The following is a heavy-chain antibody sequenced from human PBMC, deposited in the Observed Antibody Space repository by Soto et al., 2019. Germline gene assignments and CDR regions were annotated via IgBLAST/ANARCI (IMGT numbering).Heavy chain of an antibody. CDR3: ASGNCSGDTCFFVGTH. Sequence: EVQLAESGGGLVQPGGSLRLSCAASGFIFNSHWMHWVRQAPGKGLVWVARINSGGSRTNYADSVKGRFTISRDNAKDTLYLDMNSLRVEDTAIYYCASGNCSGDTCFFVGTHWGQGTLVTVAS. V-gene: IGHV3-74*01. D-gene: IGHD2-21*02. J-gene: IGHJ4*02. CDR2: INSGGSRT. CDR1: GFIFNSHW.